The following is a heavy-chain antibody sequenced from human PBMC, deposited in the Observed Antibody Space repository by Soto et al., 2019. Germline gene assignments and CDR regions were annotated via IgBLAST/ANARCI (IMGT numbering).Heavy chain of an antibody. J-gene: IGHJ6*02. CDR3: AREKLLFFDWPNYYYYGMDV. CDR2: ISYDGSNK. V-gene: IGHV3-30-3*01. CDR1: GFTFSSYA. D-gene: IGHD3-3*01. Sequence: PGGSLRLSCAASGFTFSSYAMHWVRQAPGKGLEWVAVISYDGSNKYYADSVKGRFTISRDNSKNTLYLQMNSLRAEDTAVYYCAREKLLFFDWPNYYYYGMDVWGQGTTVTSP.